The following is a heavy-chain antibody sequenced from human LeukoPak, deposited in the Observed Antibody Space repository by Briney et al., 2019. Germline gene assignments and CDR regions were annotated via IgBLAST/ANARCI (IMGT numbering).Heavy chain of an antibody. J-gene: IGHJ1*01. Sequence: PGGSLRLSCAPSGFTLSNAWMSWVRQAPGKGLEWVGRIKSKTDGGTTDYPAPVEGRFTISRDDSKNTLYLQMNSLKTEDTAVYYCTTGFSWYEYFQHWGQGTLVTVSS. D-gene: IGHD6-13*01. V-gene: IGHV3-15*01. CDR1: GFTLSNAW. CDR3: TTGFSWYEYFQH. CDR2: IKSKTDGGTT.